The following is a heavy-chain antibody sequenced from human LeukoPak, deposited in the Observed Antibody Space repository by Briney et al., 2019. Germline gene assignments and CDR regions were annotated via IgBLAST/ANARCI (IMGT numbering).Heavy chain of an antibody. CDR1: GYSISSGYY. J-gene: IGHJ3*02. CDR2: IYHSGST. V-gene: IGHV4-38-2*02. Sequence: SETLSLTCTVSGYSISSGYYWGWIGQPPGKGLEGIGSIYHSGSTYYNPSLKSRVTISVDTSENQFSLKLSSVTAADTAVYYCARPDGYNWNDGGAFDIWGQGTMVTVSS. D-gene: IGHD1-1*01. CDR3: ARPDGYNWNDGGAFDI.